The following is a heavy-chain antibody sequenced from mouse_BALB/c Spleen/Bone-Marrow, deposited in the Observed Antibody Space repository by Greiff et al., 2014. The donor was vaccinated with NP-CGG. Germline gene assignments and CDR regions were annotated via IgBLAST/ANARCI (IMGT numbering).Heavy chain of an antibody. D-gene: IGHD5-1-1*01. CDR1: GYTFTNYY. CDR2: INPSNGGT. CDR3: SRHCYNTPYYAMDY. V-gene: IGHV1S81*02. J-gene: IGHJ4*01. Sequence: QVQLQQSGAELVKPGASVKLSCKASGYTFTNYYIYWVKQRPGQGLEWIGGINPSNGGTKFNVKFKNKATLTIDKSSSTAYIQLSSLTSEDSAVYYCSRHCYNTPYYAMDYWGQGTSVTVSS.